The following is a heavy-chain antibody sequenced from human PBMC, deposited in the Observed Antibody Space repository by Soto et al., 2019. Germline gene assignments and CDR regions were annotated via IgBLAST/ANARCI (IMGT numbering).Heavy chain of an antibody. J-gene: IGHJ4*02. CDR3: ARSRYYYGSGSYYNGDY. V-gene: IGHV1-69*06. CDR1: GGTFKSYA. D-gene: IGHD3-10*01. CDR2: IIPIFGTS. Sequence: ASVKCSCKASGGTFKSYAISWVRQAPGQVFEWMGGIIPIFGTSNYAQKFQGRVTITADKSANTAYMELSSLRSEDTAVYYCARSRYYYGSGSYYNGDYWGQGTLVTVSS.